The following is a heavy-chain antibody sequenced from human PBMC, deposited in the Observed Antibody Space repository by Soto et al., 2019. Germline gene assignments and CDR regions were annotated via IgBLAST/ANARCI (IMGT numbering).Heavy chain of an antibody. V-gene: IGHV3-11*01. CDR3: ARAWKIEKFGVISMSKGLDV. CDR1: GFIFSDYY. J-gene: IGHJ6*02. Sequence: QVQLVESGGGLVKPGGSLRLSCAASGFIFSDYYMTWIRQAPGKGLEWLSCSSNRDRSTYYADSVKDRFVVSKDNAKNLVYRQMNSLTAEDTAVYFCARAWKIEKFGVISMSKGLDVWGQGTTVTVSS. D-gene: IGHD3-3*01. CDR2: SSNRDRST.